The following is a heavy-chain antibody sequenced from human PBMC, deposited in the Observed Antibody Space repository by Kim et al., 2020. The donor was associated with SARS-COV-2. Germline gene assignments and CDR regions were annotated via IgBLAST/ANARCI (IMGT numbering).Heavy chain of an antibody. CDR1: GFTFSSFW. CDR3: ARAVAGTNCFDS. V-gene: IGHV3-74*03. CDR2: INTDGSTT. Sequence: GVSLRLSCAASGFTFSSFWMDWVRQAPGKGLVWVARINTDGSTTTYADSVKGRFTISRDNAMDTVYLQMNSLSVEDTAVYYCARAVAGTNCFDSWGQGTL. D-gene: IGHD6-19*01. J-gene: IGHJ5*01.